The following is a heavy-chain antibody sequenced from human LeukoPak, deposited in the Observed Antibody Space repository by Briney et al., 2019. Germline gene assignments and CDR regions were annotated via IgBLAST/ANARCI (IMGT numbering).Heavy chain of an antibody. Sequence: ASVKVSCKASGYTFTGYYMHWVRQAPGQGLEWMGWINPNSGGTNYAQKFQGRVTMTRDTSTSTAYMELRSLRSDDTAVYYCARESFRYCSSTSCKDYWGQGTLVTVSS. J-gene: IGHJ4*02. V-gene: IGHV1-2*02. CDR1: GYTFTGYY. CDR2: INPNSGGT. D-gene: IGHD2-2*01. CDR3: ARESFRYCSSTSCKDY.